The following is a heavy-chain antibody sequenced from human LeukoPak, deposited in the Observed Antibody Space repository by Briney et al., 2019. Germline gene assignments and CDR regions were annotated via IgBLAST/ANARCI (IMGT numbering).Heavy chain of an antibody. CDR3: ARGLNIWCDL. CDR1: GGTFITYA. D-gene: IGHD2-8*01. CDR2: IIPICGTA. Sequence: ASLKVSSKASGGTFITYAISWVRQTPGQRLEWMGGIIPICGTASYAQRFQGRVTITADEATSTAYMELSSLRSEDTAVYYCARGLNIWCDLWGQGTLVTVSS. J-gene: IGHJ5*02. V-gene: IGHV1-69*13.